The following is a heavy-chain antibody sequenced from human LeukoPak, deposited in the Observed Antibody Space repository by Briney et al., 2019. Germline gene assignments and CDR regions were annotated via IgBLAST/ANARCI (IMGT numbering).Heavy chain of an antibody. Sequence: GGSLRLSCAASGFTFSSFGMHWVRQAPGKGLEWVASIRFDGSNEKYADSVKGRFTISRDNPKNTLYVQMNSLSAEDTALYYCANGTAGIGVAGTFGHLDYWGQGTLVAVSS. D-gene: IGHD6-19*01. CDR3: ANGTAGIGVAGTFGHLDY. V-gene: IGHV3-30*02. CDR2: IRFDGSNE. J-gene: IGHJ4*02. CDR1: GFTFSSFG.